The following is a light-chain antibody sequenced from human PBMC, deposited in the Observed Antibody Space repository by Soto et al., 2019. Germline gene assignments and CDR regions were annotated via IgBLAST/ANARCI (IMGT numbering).Light chain of an antibody. J-gene: IGKJ1*01. V-gene: IGKV1-39*01. CDR1: QTIGTY. CDR3: QQSYNTPLT. CDR2: DAS. Sequence: TQAASSLAASFGYRVTITCRASQTIGTYLDWYRHKSGAAPELLIYDASTLQSGVPSRFRGGASGTDFTLTISSLQLDDFATYYCQQSYNTPLTFGQGTKVDIK.